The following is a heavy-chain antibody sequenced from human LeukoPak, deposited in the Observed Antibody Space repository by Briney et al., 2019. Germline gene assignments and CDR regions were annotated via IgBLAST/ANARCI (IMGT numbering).Heavy chain of an antibody. CDR3: ARATLGYYDSWFDP. V-gene: IGHV4-61*02. D-gene: IGHD3-22*01. CDR2: IYTSGST. J-gene: IGHJ5*02. Sequence: PSQTLSLTCTVSGGSISSGSYYWSRIRQPAGKGLEWIGRIYTSGSTNYNPSLKSRVTISVDTSKNQFSLKLSSVTAADTAVYYCARATLGYYDSWFDPWGQGPLVTVSS. CDR1: GGSISSGSYY.